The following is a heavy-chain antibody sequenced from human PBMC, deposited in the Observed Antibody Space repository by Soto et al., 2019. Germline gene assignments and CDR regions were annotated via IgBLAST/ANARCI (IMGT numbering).Heavy chain of an antibody. V-gene: IGHV3-30*03. J-gene: IGHJ4*02. Sequence: QVQLVESGGGVVQPGRSLRLSCAVSGFTVSTHGMHWVRQAPGKGLEWVAVISRDGGTKYYADSVKGRFTISRDNSRNTLFLEMNSLGGYVMAVYYCTGEVASGYWGQGTLVTVSS. CDR3: TGEVASGY. CDR2: ISRDGGTK. D-gene: IGHD2-8*02. CDR1: GFTVSTHG.